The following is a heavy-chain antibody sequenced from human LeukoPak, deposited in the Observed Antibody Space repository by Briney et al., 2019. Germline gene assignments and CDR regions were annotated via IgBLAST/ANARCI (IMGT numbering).Heavy chain of an antibody. J-gene: IGHJ4*02. Sequence: SSETLSLTCTVSGGSISGYYWSWIRQPPGKGLEWIGYIYYSGGTSYNPSLKSRVSMSVDTSKNQFSLKLTSVTAADTAVYYCTRGIVGAIGWGQGTLVTVSS. CDR1: GGSISGYY. D-gene: IGHD1-26*01. CDR2: IYYSGGT. CDR3: TRGIVGAIG. V-gene: IGHV4-59*01.